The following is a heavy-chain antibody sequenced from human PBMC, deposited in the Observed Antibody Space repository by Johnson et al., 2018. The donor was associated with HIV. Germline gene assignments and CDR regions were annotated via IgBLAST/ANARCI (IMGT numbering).Heavy chain of an antibody. CDR3: RARIVREVRVLPDAFDI. CDR2: IKAKTDGETT. CDR1: GFTFSNAW. V-gene: IGHV3-15*01. J-gene: IGHJ3*02. Sequence: VQLVESGGGLVQPGGSLRLSCVASGFTFSNAWMTWVRQAPGKGLEWVGRIKAKTDGETTDYAAPVKGRFTISRDDSKNTLYQQMNSLETEDTAVYYCRARIVREVRVLPDAFDIWGQGTMVTVSS. D-gene: IGHD3-22*01.